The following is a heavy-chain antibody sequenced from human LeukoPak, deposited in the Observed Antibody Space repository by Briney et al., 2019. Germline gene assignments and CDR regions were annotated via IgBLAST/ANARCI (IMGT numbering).Heavy chain of an antibody. J-gene: IGHJ6*02. CDR3: AKDYGSGSYYYYYYGMDV. CDR2: ISWNSGSI. V-gene: IGHV3-9*01. Sequence: GRSLRLSCAASGFTFDDYAMHWVRHAPGKGLEWVSGISWNSGSIGYADSVKGRFTISRDNAKNSLYLQMNSLRAEDTALYYCAKDYGSGSYYYYYYGMDVWGQGTTVTVSS. CDR1: GFTFDDYA. D-gene: IGHD3-10*01.